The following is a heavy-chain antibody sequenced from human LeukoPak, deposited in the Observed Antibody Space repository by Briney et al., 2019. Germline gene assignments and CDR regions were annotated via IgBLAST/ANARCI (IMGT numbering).Heavy chain of an antibody. CDR2: MIPDSGNT. D-gene: IGHD6-19*01. CDR1: GYTFTSYN. V-gene: IGHV1-8*01. J-gene: IGHJ6*02. Sequence: GASVKVSCKASGYTFTSYNTGWVRPATGQGLGWKGWMIPDSGNTWYAQTFQGIDTLTRNTSRSTAYMELTSLKPEVTAVDYCAKHTSPSRGWYPIRRHYYYGMDAWGQGTTVTVSS. CDR3: AKHTSPSRGWYPIRRHYYYGMDA.